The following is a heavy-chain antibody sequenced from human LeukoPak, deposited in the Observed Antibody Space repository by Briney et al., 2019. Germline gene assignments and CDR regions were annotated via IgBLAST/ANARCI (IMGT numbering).Heavy chain of an antibody. V-gene: IGHV4-39*01. CDR1: GDSFNYNAYY. Sequence: SETLSLTCIVSGDSFNYNAYYWGWIRQPPGKGLEWIGSIYHTGSTYYTPSLSSRVTMSLDTSTNQFSLKLSSVTAADTAVYYCASLGAAGYYFDYWGQGTLVTVSS. CDR3: ASLGAAGYYFDY. CDR2: IYHTGST. D-gene: IGHD6-13*01. J-gene: IGHJ4*02.